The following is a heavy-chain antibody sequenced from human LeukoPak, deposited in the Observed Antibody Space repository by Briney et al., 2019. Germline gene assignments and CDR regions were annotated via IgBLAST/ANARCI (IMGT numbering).Heavy chain of an antibody. J-gene: IGHJ4*02. D-gene: IGHD3-10*01. V-gene: IGHV1-18*01. CDR1: GYTFTSYG. CDR3: ASDMVRGPPPDY. Sequence: ASVKVSCKASGYTFTSYGISRVRQPPGQGLEWMGWTSACNGNTKYAQKLQGRVTMTTDTSTSTAYMELRSLRSDGTAVHYCASDMVRGPPPDYWGQGTLVTVSS. CDR2: TSACNGNT.